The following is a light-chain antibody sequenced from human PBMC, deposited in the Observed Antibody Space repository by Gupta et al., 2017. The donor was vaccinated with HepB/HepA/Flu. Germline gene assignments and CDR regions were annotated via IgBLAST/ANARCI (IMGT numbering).Light chain of an antibody. J-gene: IGLJ2*01. Sequence: QSALTQPASVSGSPGQSITISCTGTSSDVGGYNYVSWCQQHPGKVPKLMIYDVSNRPSGVSNRFSGSKSGNTASLTLSGLQAEDEADYYCSSYTTTTTVVFGGGTKLTVL. V-gene: IGLV2-14*03. CDR3: SSYTTTTTVV. CDR2: DVS. CDR1: SSDVGGYNY.